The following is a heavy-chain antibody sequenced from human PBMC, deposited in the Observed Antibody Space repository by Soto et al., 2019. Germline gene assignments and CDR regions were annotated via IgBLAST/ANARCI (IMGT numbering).Heavy chain of an antibody. CDR3: VRDSGNGWKVY. D-gene: IGHD6-19*01. CDR2: IDHSGST. J-gene: IGHJ4*02. V-gene: IGHV4-4*02. Sequence: QVQLQESGPGLVKPSGTLSLTCAVSGGSISSTNWWNWVRQPPGKGLEWIGEIDHSGSTNYNPSLKSRVTMSVDKPKNQCSLKLSSVTAADTAVYYCVRDSGNGWKVYWGQGTLVTVSS. CDR1: GGSISSTNW.